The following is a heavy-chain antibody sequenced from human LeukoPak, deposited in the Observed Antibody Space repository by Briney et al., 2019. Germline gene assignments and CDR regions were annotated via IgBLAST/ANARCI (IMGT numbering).Heavy chain of an antibody. J-gene: IGHJ4*02. CDR2: INSDGSST. D-gene: IGHD3-3*01. CDR3: ARVEYGYYDFWSGLYYFDY. V-gene: IGHV3-74*01. Sequence: GGSLRLSCAASGFTFSSYWMHWVRQAPGKGPAWVSRINSDGSSTSYADSVKGRFTISRDNAKNTLYLQMNSLRAEDTAVYYCARVEYGYYDFWSGLYYFDYWGQGTLVTVSS. CDR1: GFTFSSYW.